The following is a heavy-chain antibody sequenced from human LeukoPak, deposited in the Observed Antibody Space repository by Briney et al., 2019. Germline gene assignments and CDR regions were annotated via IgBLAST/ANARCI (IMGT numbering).Heavy chain of an antibody. CDR3: ARRGSMGGSFVGAFDI. CDR1: GDSFSRNTYS. CDR2: IYYTGRT. D-gene: IGHD1-26*01. J-gene: IGHJ3*02. V-gene: IGHV4-39*01. Sequence: SETLSLTCTVSGDSFSRNTYSWGWIRQPPGKGLEWIGSIYYTGRTFYNPSLKSRVAISVDTSKNQFSLKLSSVTAADTAVYYCARRGSMGGSFVGAFDIWGQGTMVTVSS.